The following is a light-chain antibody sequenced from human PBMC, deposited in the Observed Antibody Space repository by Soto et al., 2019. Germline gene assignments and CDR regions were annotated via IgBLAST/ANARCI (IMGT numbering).Light chain of an antibody. Sequence: DIGMMQSPDTLSVAPGGRATLSCRASQSVISNLAWYQQKPVQAPRLLVYDASTRATGVPARFSGSGSGTEFTLTITSLQSEDFAVYYCQQYNSWPPEAFGQGTRLEIK. J-gene: IGKJ5*01. CDR3: QQYNSWPPEA. CDR1: QSVISN. V-gene: IGKV3-15*01. CDR2: DAS.